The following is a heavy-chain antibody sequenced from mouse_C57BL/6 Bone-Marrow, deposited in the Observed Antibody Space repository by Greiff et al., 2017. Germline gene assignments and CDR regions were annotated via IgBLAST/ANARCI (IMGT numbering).Heavy chain of an antibody. Sequence: QVQLQQSGAELMKPGASVKLSCKATGYTFTGYWIEWVKQRPGHGLEWIGEILPGSGSTNYNEKFKGKATFTADTSSNTAYMQLSSLTTEDSAIYYCARETMITTIYYYAVDYWCQGTSVTVSA. V-gene: IGHV1-9*01. D-gene: IGHD2-4*01. J-gene: IGHJ4*01. CDR1: GYTFTGYW. CDR2: ILPGSGST. CDR3: ARETMITTIYYYAVDY.